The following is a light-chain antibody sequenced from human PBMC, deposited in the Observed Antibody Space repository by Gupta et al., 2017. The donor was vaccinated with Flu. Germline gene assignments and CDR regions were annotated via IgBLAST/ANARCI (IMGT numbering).Light chain of an antibody. CDR2: EVS. CDR3: SSYTSSYTFV. CDR1: SSDVGTYNR. Sequence: QSALTQPPSVSGSPGQSVTISCTGTSSDVGTYNRVSWYQQSPGTPPKLMFYEVSNRPSGVPDRFSGSKAGNTASLTISGLQGEDEADYYCSSYTSSYTFVFGTGTKVTVL. V-gene: IGLV2-18*02. J-gene: IGLJ1*01.